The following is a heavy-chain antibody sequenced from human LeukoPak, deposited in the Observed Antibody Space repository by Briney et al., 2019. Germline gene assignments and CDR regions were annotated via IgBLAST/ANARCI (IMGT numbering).Heavy chain of an antibody. J-gene: IGHJ2*01. CDR3: ARDYQYGDYVYWYFDL. CDR2: IDVSGST. Sequence: SETLSLTCGVYGESFSGHHWSWIRQSPGKGLEWIGEIDVSGSTNYRPSLKSRVTISADTSKNQFSLKLSSVTAADTAVYYCARDYQYGDYVYWYFDLWGRGTLVTVSS. CDR1: GESFSGHH. V-gene: IGHV4-34*01. D-gene: IGHD4-17*01.